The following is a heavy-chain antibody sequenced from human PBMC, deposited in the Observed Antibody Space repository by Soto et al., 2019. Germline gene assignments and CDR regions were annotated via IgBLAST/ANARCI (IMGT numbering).Heavy chain of an antibody. Sequence: QLQLQESGSGLVKPSQTLSLTCAVSGGSISSGNSYSWSWIRQRPGKGLEWIGSISHTGSTSYNPSLKSRLTMSVDKSKNQFSLRLSSVTAADMAVYYCARAVAPYFGTWFDPWGQGILVTVSS. D-gene: IGHD3-10*01. V-gene: IGHV4-30-2*01. J-gene: IGHJ5*02. CDR2: ISHTGST. CDR3: ARAVAPYFGTWFDP. CDR1: GGSISSGNSYS.